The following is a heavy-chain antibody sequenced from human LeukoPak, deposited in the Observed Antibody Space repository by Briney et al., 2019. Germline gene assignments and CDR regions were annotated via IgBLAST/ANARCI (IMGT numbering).Heavy chain of an antibody. Sequence: SETLSLTCAVYGGSFSGYYWSRIRQPPGKGLEWIGEINHSGSTNYNPSLKSRVTISVDTSKNQFSLKLSSVTAADTAVYYCAREVRDSYNPRVDYWGQGTLVTVSS. CDR2: INHSGST. CDR1: GGSFSGYY. V-gene: IGHV4-34*01. J-gene: IGHJ4*02. CDR3: AREVRDSYNPRVDY. D-gene: IGHD5-24*01.